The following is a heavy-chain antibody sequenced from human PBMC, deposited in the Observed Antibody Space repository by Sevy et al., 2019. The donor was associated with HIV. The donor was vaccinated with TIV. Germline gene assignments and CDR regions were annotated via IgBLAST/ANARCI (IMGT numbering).Heavy chain of an antibody. Sequence: SETLSLTCTVSGYSISTGYYWGWIRQPPGKGLEWIGNIHQSGSTYYNPSLKSRITISVDTSKNQFSLNLISVTAADTAVDYCARRTYYSDSTAYYFDYWGQGTLVTVSS. CDR3: ARRTYYSDSTAYYFDY. CDR2: IHQSGST. J-gene: IGHJ4*02. D-gene: IGHD3-22*01. CDR1: GYSISTGYY. V-gene: IGHV4-38-2*02.